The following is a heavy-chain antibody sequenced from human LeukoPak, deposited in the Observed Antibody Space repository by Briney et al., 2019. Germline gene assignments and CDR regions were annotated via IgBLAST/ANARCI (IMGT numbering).Heavy chain of an antibody. CDR3: ARDPTTVVSVPYYFDD. Sequence: PSETLSLTCALFGLSIIGYHWNWIRQSPGKGLEWIGEINHSGSANYNPSFNSRVTISLDTSKKQFSLELRSRTAADTAVYYCARDPTTVVSVPYYFDDWGQGTLVTVSS. J-gene: IGHJ4*02. CDR1: GLSIIGYH. CDR2: INHSGSA. V-gene: IGHV4-34*01. D-gene: IGHD4-23*01.